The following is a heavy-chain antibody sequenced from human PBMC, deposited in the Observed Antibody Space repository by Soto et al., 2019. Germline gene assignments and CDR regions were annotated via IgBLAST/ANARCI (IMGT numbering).Heavy chain of an antibody. Sequence: PGGSLRLSCAASGFTFSTYAMSWVRQAPGKGLEWVSGLSGAGDTTYYADSVKGRFTISRDNSQNTLYLQMNSLRAEDTAVYYCAKDLSPWRGFGLGHWGPGTLVTVSS. J-gene: IGHJ5*02. CDR1: GFTFSTYA. V-gene: IGHV3-23*01. CDR2: LSGAGDTT. D-gene: IGHD5-12*01. CDR3: AKDLSPWRGFGLGH.